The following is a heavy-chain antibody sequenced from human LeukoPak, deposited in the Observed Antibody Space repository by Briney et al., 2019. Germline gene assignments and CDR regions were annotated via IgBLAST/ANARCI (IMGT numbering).Heavy chain of an antibody. V-gene: IGHV4-39*01. Sequence: PSETLSLTCTVSGVSITSSNYFWGWLRQPPGKGLEWIGSVHYGGGTYYNPSLKSRVTISVDTSKNQFSLRLVSVTDADTAVYYCARPMVRRGPPDAFEIWGQGTMVTVSS. J-gene: IGHJ3*02. CDR2: VHYGGGT. D-gene: IGHD3-10*01. CDR3: ARPMVRRGPPDAFEI. CDR1: GVSITSSNYF.